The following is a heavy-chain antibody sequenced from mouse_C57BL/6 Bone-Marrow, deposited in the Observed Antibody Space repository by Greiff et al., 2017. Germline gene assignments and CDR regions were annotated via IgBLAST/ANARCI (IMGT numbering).Heavy chain of an antibody. V-gene: IGHV5-4*01. CDR2: ISDGGSYT. D-gene: IGHD2-4*01. CDR3: ARAVGIYYDYDDAMDY. J-gene: IGHJ4*01. Sequence: EVQLVESGGGLVKPGGSLKLSCAASGFTFSSYAMSWVRQTPEKRLEWVATISDGGSYTYYPDNVKGRFTISRDNAKNNLYLQMSHLKSEDTAMYYCARAVGIYYDYDDAMDYWGQGTSVTVSS. CDR1: GFTFSSYA.